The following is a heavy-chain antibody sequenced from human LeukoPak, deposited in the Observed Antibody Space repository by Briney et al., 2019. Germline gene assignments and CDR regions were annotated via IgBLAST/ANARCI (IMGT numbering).Heavy chain of an antibody. J-gene: IGHJ4*02. CDR2: IYYSGST. CDR3: ARANMVRGDPYFDY. Sequence: GSLRLSCAASGFTFSSYAMIWVRQPPGKGLEWIGSIYYSGSTYYNPSLKSRVTISVDTSKNQFSLKLSSVTAADTAVYYCARANMVRGDPYFDYWGQGTLVTVSS. D-gene: IGHD3-10*01. V-gene: IGHV4-39*01. CDR1: GFTFSSYA.